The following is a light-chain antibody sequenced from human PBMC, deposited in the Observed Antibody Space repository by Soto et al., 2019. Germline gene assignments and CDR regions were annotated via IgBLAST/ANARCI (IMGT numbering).Light chain of an antibody. V-gene: IGLV1-47*01. CDR3: AAWDNILSGV. J-gene: IGLJ3*02. CDR2: KNK. Sequence: QSVLTAPHSASVSPWQRVSISCSGSSSNTRNDHVYCNQQLRGMASKHLIYKNKERPSGVPALFSGSKSDTSASLVISGLRSEDEAYYYCAAWDNILSGVFGGGTKVTVL. CDR1: SSNTRNDH.